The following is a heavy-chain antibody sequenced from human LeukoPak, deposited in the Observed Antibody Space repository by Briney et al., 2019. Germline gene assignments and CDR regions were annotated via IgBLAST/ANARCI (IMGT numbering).Heavy chain of an antibody. D-gene: IGHD2-15*01. Sequence: PSETLSLTCIVSGGSISGYYWSWIRQPAGKGLEWVGHMDTSGHTNYNSSLMSRVTMSVDTSKNPFSLRLTSVTAADTAVYYCARHWSHSVAQFGRSYWFDPWGQGSLVTVSS. CDR1: GGSISGYY. CDR2: MDTSGHT. V-gene: IGHV4-4*07. J-gene: IGHJ5*02. CDR3: ARHWSHSVAQFGRSYWFDP.